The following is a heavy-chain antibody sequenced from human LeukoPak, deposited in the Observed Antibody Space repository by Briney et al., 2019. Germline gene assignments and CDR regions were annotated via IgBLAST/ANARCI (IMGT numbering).Heavy chain of an antibody. CDR2: ISSSSSYI. V-gene: IGHV3-21*01. D-gene: IGHD6-6*01. Sequence: PGGSLRLSCAASGFTFSSYSMNWVRQAPGKGLEWVSSISSSSSYIYYADSVKGRFTISRDNAKDSLYLQMNGLRAEDTAVYYCARDPAAVYSSSANDYWGQGTLVTVSS. CDR1: GFTFSSYS. J-gene: IGHJ4*02. CDR3: ARDPAAVYSSSANDY.